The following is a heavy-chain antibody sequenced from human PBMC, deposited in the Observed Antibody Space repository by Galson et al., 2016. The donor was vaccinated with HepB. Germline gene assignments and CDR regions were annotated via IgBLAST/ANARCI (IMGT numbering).Heavy chain of an antibody. CDR2: FRLRGGWA. D-gene: IGHD4-23*01. J-gene: IGHJ3*02. V-gene: IGHV1-46*01. Sequence: SCKASGDTFTSQYIHWVRQAPGQGLEWMEVFRLRGGWATYAQKLQGRVTMTRDTSTTTVDMELSSLTSDDTAVYYCAGEPPLMGTPSGIGAFDIWGQGTMVTVSS. CDR1: GDTFTSQY. CDR3: AGEPPLMGTPSGIGAFDI.